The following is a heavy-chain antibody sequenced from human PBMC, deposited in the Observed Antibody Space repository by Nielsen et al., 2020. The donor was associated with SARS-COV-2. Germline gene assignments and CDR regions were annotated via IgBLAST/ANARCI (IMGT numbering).Heavy chain of an antibody. V-gene: IGHV3-11*04. D-gene: IGHD3-10*01. J-gene: IGHJ4*02. CDR3: AREASITMVPYYFDY. CDR2: IRGTGGTT. Sequence: WIRQPPGKGLEWVSGIRGTGGTTDYADSVKGRFTISRDNAKNSLYLQMNSLRAEDTAVYYCAREASITMVPYYFDYWGQGTLVTVSS.